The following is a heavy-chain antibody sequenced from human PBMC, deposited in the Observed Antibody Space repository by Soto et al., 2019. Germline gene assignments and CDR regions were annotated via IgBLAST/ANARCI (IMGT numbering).Heavy chain of an antibody. Sequence: PGGSLRLSCAASGFTFSSYGMHWVRQAPGKGLEWVAVISYDGSNKYYADSVKGRFTISRDNSKNTLYLQMNSLRAEDTAVYYCAKDLYILDGYNYAPSDYGGQGTLVTVSS. V-gene: IGHV3-30*18. J-gene: IGHJ4*02. CDR3: AKDLYILDGYNYAPSDY. CDR2: ISYDGSNK. CDR1: GFTFSSYG. D-gene: IGHD5-12*01.